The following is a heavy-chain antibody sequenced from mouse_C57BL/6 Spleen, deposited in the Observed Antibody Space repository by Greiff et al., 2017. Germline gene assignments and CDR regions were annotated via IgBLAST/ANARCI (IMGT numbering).Heavy chain of an antibody. CDR1: GFTFSDYY. J-gene: IGHJ2*02. CDR3: TREIHYYGSSWYYFDY. D-gene: IGHD1-1*01. V-gene: IGHV5-16*01. Sequence: EVMLVESEGGLVQPGSSMKLSCTASGFTFSDYYMAWVRQVPEKGLEWVANINYDGSSTYYLDSLKSRFIISRDNAKNILYLQMSSLKSEDTATYYWTREIHYYGSSWYYFDYWGQGTSLTVSS. CDR2: INYDGSST.